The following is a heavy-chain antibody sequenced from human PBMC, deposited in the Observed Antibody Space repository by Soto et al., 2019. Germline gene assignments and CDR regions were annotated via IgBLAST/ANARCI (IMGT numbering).Heavy chain of an antibody. CDR3: ARRERAAGTDWWFDP. J-gene: IGHJ5*02. D-gene: IGHD6-13*01. CDR1: GGSISSSSFH. Sequence: QLQLQESGPGLVKPSETLSLTCTVSGGSISSSSFHWGWIRQPPGKGLEWIGSIYYSGSTYYSPSLKNRVPISGDTSKTQFSRKLSSVTAADTAVYYCARRERAAGTDWWFDPWGQGTLVTVSS. CDR2: IYYSGST. V-gene: IGHV4-39*01.